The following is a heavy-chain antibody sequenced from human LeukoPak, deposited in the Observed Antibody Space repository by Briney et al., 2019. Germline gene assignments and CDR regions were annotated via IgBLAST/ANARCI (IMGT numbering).Heavy chain of an antibody. J-gene: IGHJ4*02. Sequence: GGSLRLSCAASGFTFDDYGMTWVRQAPGKGPEWVAKMKEDETEKFYVGSVEGRFTISRDNAKNSLYLQMNSLRVEDTAVYYCATGGAPGGRFENWGQGTLVTVSS. CDR1: GFTFDDYG. CDR3: ATGGAPGGRFEN. D-gene: IGHD3-16*01. V-gene: IGHV3-7*01. CDR2: MKEDETEK.